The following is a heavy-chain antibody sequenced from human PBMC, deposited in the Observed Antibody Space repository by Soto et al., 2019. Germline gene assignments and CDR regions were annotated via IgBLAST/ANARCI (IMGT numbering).Heavy chain of an antibody. D-gene: IGHD2-2*01. CDR1: GFTFSSYA. Sequence: GSLRLSCAASGFTFSSYAMHWVRQAPGKGLEWVAVISYDGSNKYYADSVKGRFTISRDNSKNTLYLQMNSLRAEDTAVYYCARYCSSTSCYLYGMDVWGQGTTVTVSS. CDR2: ISYDGSNK. V-gene: IGHV3-30-3*01. J-gene: IGHJ6*02. CDR3: ARYCSSTSCYLYGMDV.